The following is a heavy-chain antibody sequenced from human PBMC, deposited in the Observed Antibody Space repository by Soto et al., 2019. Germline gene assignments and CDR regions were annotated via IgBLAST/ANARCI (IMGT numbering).Heavy chain of an antibody. Sequence: PSETLSLTCAVYGGSFSGYYWSWIRQPPGKGLEWIGEINHSGSTNYNPSLRSRVTILVDTSKSQFSLKLISLTAADTAVYYCARRGSVAGTYWFGPWGQGTLVTVSS. CDR3: ARRGSVAGTYWFGP. V-gene: IGHV4-34*01. J-gene: IGHJ5*02. CDR2: INHSGST. CDR1: GGSFSGYY. D-gene: IGHD3-10*01.